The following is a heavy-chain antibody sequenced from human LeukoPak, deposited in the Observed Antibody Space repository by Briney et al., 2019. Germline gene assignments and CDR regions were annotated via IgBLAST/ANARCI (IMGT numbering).Heavy chain of an antibody. CDR1: GFTFSSYS. D-gene: IGHD2-21*02. CDR3: LVTAANRGYYMDV. CDR2: ISSSSSPI. V-gene: IGHV3-48*01. J-gene: IGHJ6*03. Sequence: PGGSLRLSCAASGFTFSSYSMNWVRQAPGKGLEWVSYISSSSSPIYYADSVKGRFTISRDNAKNSLYLQMNSLRAEDTAVYYSLVTAANRGYYMDVWGKGTTVTISS.